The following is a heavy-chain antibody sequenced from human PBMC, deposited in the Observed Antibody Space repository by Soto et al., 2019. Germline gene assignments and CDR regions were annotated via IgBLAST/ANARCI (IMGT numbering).Heavy chain of an antibody. J-gene: IGHJ3*01. Sequence: PSETLSLTCTVSGGSISSHGYYWGWIRQPQGKGLEWIGSVSYSGTAYSNPSVTSRVTMSTDTSPHRSSLRLSSVAAADSAVYHCARRTGGYCSGGSCRTFDVWGQGTMVTVSS. CDR1: GGSISSHGYY. CDR2: VSYSGTA. CDR3: ARRTGGYCSGGSCRTFDV. D-gene: IGHD2-15*01. V-gene: IGHV4-39*01.